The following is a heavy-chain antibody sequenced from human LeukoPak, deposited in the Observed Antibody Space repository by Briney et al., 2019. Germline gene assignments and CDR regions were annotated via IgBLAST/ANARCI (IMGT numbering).Heavy chain of an antibody. D-gene: IGHD2-21*01. V-gene: IGHV3-48*04. J-gene: IGHJ3*02. CDR1: GFTFSNYL. CDR3: AIRSLACGGDCYAFDI. Sequence: PGGSLRLSCAASGFTFSNYLMNWVRQAPGKGLEWVSYISSSSSTIYYADSVKGRFTISRDNAKNSLYLQMNSLRAEDTAVYYCAIRSLACGGDCYAFDIWGQGTMVTVSS. CDR2: ISSSSSTI.